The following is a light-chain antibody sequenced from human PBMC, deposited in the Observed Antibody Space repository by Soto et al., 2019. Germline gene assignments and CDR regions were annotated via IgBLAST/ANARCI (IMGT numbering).Light chain of an antibody. CDR3: AAWDDSLNGYV. CDR1: SSNIGAGYD. Sequence: QSVLTQPPSVSGAPGQWVTIACTGSSSNIGAGYDVHWYQQFQGTAPKLLIYSNNQRPSGVPDRFSGSKSGTSASLAISGLQSEDEADYYCAAWDDSLNGYVFGTGTKLTVL. V-gene: IGLV1-40*01. CDR2: SNN. J-gene: IGLJ1*01.